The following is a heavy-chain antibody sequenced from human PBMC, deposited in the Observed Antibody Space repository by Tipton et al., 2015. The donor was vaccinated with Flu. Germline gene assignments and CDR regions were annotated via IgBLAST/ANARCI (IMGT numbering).Heavy chain of an antibody. CDR2: INHSGST. Sequence: TLSLTCAVYGGSFSGYYWSWIRQPPGKGREWIGEINHSGSTNYTPSLKSRVTISVETSKAQFSLKLTPGTAADTAVYYCARGRRNYFDYWGQGTLVTVSS. D-gene: IGHD1-14*01. J-gene: IGHJ4*02. V-gene: IGHV4-34*01. CDR1: GGSFSGYY. CDR3: ARGRRNYFDY.